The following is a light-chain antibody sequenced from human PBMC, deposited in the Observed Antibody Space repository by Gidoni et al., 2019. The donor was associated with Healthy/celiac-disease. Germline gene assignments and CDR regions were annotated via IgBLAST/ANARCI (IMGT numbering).Light chain of an antibody. CDR2: GAS. V-gene: IGKV3-20*01. Sequence: EIVLTQSPGTLSLSPGERATLSCRASQSVSSRSLAWYQQKPGQAPRLLIYGASSRATGIPDRFSGSGSGTDFTLTISRLEPEDFAVYNCQQYGSSPFTFGPGTKVDIK. J-gene: IGKJ3*01. CDR3: QQYGSSPFT. CDR1: QSVSSRS.